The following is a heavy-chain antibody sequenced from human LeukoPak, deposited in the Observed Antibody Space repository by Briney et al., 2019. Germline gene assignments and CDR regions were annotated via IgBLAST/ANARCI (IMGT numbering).Heavy chain of an antibody. J-gene: IGHJ5*02. V-gene: IGHV4-4*07. CDR2: IYTSGST. CDR1: GASISSYY. D-gene: IGHD1-1*01. Sequence: PSETLSLTCTVSGASISSYYWSWIRQPAGKGLEWIGRIYTSGSTNYNPSLKSRVTMSVDTSKNQFSLKLSSVTAADTAVYYCAREPRSPTRLTTWFDPWGQGTLVTVSS. CDR3: AREPRSPTRLTTWFDP.